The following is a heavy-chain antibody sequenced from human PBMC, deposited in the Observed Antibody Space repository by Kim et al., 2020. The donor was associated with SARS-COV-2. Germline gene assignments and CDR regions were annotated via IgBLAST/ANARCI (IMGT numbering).Heavy chain of an antibody. Sequence: GGSLRLSCAASGFTFSGSTMHWVRQASGKGLEWVGRIRNKANSYATAYAASVKGRFTISRDDSKKTAYLQINSLKTEDTAVYYCTTYGDYPFDYWGQGTLVTVSS. D-gene: IGHD4-17*01. CDR2: IRNKANSYAT. J-gene: IGHJ4*02. CDR3: TTYGDYPFDY. V-gene: IGHV3-73*01. CDR1: GFTFSGST.